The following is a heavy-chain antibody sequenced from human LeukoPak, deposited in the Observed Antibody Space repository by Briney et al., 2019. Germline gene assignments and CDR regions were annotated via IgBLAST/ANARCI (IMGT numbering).Heavy chain of an antibody. J-gene: IGHJ4*02. CDR2: ISGSGGST. CDR1: GFTFSSYA. Sequence: PGGSLRLSCAASGFTFSSYAMSWVRQAPGKGLEWVSAISGSGGSTYYADSVKGRFTISRDNSKNTLYLQMNSLRAEDTAVYYCAKAPHYYGSESYPPNDYWGQGTLVTVSS. CDR3: AKAPHYYGSESYPPNDY. D-gene: IGHD3-10*01. V-gene: IGHV3-23*01.